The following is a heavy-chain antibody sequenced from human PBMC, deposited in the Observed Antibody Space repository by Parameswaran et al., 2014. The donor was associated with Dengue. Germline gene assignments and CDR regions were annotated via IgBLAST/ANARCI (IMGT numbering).Heavy chain of an antibody. V-gene: IGHV1-18*01. J-gene: IGHJ3*02. D-gene: IGHD2-21*01. CDR2: ISPYNGNT. CDR3: ARGFGCGGDCYSGSDDAFDI. Sequence: WVRQAPGQGLEWMGWISPYNGNTNYVQNLQGRVIMTTDTSTSTAYMELRSLRSDDTAVYYCARGFGCGGDCYSGSDDAFDIWGQGQWSPSPQ.